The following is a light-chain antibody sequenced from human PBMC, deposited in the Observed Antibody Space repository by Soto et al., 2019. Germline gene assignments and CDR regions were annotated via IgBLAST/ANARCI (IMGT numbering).Light chain of an antibody. CDR3: MQALRAPPT. Sequence: DIVMTQSSLSLPVTPGEPASISCRSSQSLLSSNGYNYLDWYLQKPGQSPQLLIYLGSNRASGVPDRFSGSGSGTDFTLEISRVEAEDVGIYHCMQALRAPPTFGQGTKVEI. J-gene: IGKJ1*01. V-gene: IGKV2-28*01. CDR2: LGS. CDR1: QSLLSSNGYNY.